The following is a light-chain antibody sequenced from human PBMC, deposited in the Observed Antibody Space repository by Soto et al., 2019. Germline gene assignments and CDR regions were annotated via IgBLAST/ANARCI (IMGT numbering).Light chain of an antibody. CDR3: QQYARSPLA. CDR1: QNVARNY. V-gene: IGKV3-20*01. Sequence: EIVLTQSPGTLSLSPGERATLSCRASQNVARNYLAWYQPRPGQAPRLLIYDASTRATGIPDRFSGSGSGTDVTLTISRLEPEDFAVYFGQQYARSPLAFGGGTKVDIK. J-gene: IGKJ4*01. CDR2: DAS.